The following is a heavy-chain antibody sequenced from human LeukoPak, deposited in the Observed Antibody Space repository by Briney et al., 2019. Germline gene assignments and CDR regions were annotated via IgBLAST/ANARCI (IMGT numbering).Heavy chain of an antibody. CDR2: IYSGGST. CDR3: ARELALGYCSGGSCYSGYYFDY. CDR1: GFTVSSNY. J-gene: IGHJ4*02. Sequence: GGSLRLSCAASGFTVSSNYMSWVRQAPGKGLEWVSVIYSGGSTYYADSGKGRFTISRDNSKNTLYLQMNSLRAEDTTVYHCARELALGYCSGGSCYSGYYFDYWGQGTLVTVSS. V-gene: IGHV3-53*01. D-gene: IGHD2-15*01.